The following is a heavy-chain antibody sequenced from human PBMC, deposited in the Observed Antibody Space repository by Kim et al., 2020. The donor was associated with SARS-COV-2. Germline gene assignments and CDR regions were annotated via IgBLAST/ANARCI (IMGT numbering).Heavy chain of an antibody. CDR2: T. Sequence: TTHTPPPKRRVTISVDASKNQSSLKLSSVTAADTAVYYCARLPMVRGVIIWGQGTLVTVSS. V-gene: IGHV4-59*08. CDR3: ARLPMVRGVII. D-gene: IGHD3-10*01. J-gene: IGHJ4*02.